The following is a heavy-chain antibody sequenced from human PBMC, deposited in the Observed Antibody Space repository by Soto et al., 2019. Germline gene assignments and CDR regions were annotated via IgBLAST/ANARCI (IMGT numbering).Heavy chain of an antibody. D-gene: IGHD3-9*01. CDR2: ITHSGST. CDR1: GGSFGGYY. Sequence: PSETLSLTCAVYGGSFGGYYWSWIRRPPGKGREWLGEITHSGSTNYHPSLRSRVTISVDATKTCSSLTLCSVTAADPAVDYCARDSRLYYHSPWSRNWFNPWGQSTLVSVS. V-gene: IGHV4-34*01. J-gene: IGHJ5*02. CDR3: ARDSRLYYHSPWSRNWFNP.